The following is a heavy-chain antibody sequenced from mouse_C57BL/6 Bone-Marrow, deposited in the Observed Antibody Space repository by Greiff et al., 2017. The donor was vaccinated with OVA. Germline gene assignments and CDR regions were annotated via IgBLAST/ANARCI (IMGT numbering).Heavy chain of an antibody. CDR2: IYPGGGYT. Sequence: VKLMESGAELVRPGTSVKMSCKASGYTFTNYWIGWAKQRPGHGLEWIGDIYPGGGYTNYNEKFKGKATLTADKSSSTAYMQFSSLTSEDSAIYYCASANWWYFDYWGQGTTLTVSS. V-gene: IGHV1-63*01. CDR1: GYTFTNYW. J-gene: IGHJ2*01. CDR3: ASANWWYFDY. D-gene: IGHD4-1*01.